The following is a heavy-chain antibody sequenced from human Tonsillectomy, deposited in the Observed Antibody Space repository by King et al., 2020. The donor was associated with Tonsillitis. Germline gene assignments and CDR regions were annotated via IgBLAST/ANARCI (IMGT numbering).Heavy chain of an antibody. V-gene: IGHV3-7*03. D-gene: IGHD2-15*01. CDR2: IKQDGSEK. J-gene: IGHJ4*02. CDR1: GFIFSNYW. Sequence: EVQLVESGGGLVQPGGSLRLSCAASGFIFSNYWMSWVRQTPGKGLEWVANIKQDGSEKYYVDSVKGRFTISRDNAKNSLYLQMNSLRAEDTAVYYCAREGYCSGGSCHSGLVYWGQGNLVTVSS. CDR3: AREGYCSGGSCHSGLVY.